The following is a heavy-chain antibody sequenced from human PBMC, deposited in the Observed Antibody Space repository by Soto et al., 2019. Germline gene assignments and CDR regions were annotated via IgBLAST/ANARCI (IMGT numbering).Heavy chain of an antibody. D-gene: IGHD2-2*01. CDR1: GFTFSDYY. Sequence: GGSLRLSCAASGFTFSDYYMSWIRQAPGKGLEWVSYISSSSSYTNYADSVKGRFTISRDNAKNSLYLQMNSLRAEDTAVYYCARDFGYCSSTSCYGGFDYWGQGTLVTVSS. V-gene: IGHV3-11*06. J-gene: IGHJ4*02. CDR3: ARDFGYCSSTSCYGGFDY. CDR2: ISSSSSYT.